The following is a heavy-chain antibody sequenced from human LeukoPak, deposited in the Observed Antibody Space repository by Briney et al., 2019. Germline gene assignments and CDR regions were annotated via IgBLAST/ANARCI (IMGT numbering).Heavy chain of an antibody. D-gene: IGHD4-17*01. J-gene: IGHJ5*02. V-gene: IGHV1-18*01. Sequence: GASVKVSCKASGYTFISSGINWVRQAPGQGLEWMGWISAYNGDTIYAQKLQDRVTMTTDTSTSTAYMELKSLRSDDTAVYYCARSPRVTTGFDPWGQGTLVTVSS. CDR1: GYTFISSG. CDR2: ISAYNGDT. CDR3: ARSPRVTTGFDP.